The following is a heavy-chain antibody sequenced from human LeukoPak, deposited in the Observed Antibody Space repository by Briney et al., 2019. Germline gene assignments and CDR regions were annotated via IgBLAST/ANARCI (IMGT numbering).Heavy chain of an antibody. Sequence: GGSLRLSCAASGFTFGSYGMHWVRQAPGKGLEWVAVIWYDGSNKYYADSVRGRFTISRDNSKNTLYLQMNSLRAEDTAVYYCARDASIFGVAITGYFDYWGQGTLVTVSS. D-gene: IGHD3-3*01. V-gene: IGHV3-33*01. CDR2: IWYDGSNK. J-gene: IGHJ4*02. CDR1: GFTFGSYG. CDR3: ARDASIFGVAITGYFDY.